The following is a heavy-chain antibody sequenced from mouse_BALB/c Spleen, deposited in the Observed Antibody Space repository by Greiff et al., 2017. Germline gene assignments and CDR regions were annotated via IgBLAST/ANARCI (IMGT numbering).Heavy chain of an antibody. CDR2: ISYSGST. J-gene: IGHJ4*01. D-gene: IGHD2-12*01. V-gene: IGHV3-2*02. Sequence: EVKLLESGPGLVKPSQSLSLTCTVTGYSITSDYAWNWIRQFPGNKLEWMGYISYSGSTSYNPSLKSRISITRDTSKNQFFLQLNSVTTEDTATYYCARSLLYYYAMDYWGQGTSVTVSS. CDR3: ARSLLYYYAMDY. CDR1: GYSITSDYA.